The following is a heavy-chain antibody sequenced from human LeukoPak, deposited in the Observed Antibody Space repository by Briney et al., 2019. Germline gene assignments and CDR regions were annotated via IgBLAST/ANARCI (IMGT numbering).Heavy chain of an antibody. J-gene: IGHJ4*02. CDR3: VKDLSGTYSFDY. Sequence: GGSLRLSCSASGFTFSNYVMHWVRQAPGEGLEYVSTISTDGINTRYADSLKGRFTISRDNSKNTLYLQMSNLRPEDTAVYFCVKDLSGTYSFDYWGQGTLVTVSS. CDR2: ISTDGINT. D-gene: IGHD1-26*01. CDR1: GFTFSNYV. V-gene: IGHV3-64D*09.